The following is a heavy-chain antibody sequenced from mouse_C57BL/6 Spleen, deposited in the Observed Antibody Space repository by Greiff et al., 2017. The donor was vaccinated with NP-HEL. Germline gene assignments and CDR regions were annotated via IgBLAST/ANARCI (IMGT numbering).Heavy chain of an antibody. V-gene: IGHV3-6*01. J-gene: IGHJ2*01. D-gene: IGHD1-1*01. CDR2: ISYDGSN. CDR1: GYSITSGYY. CDR3: ARAYYGSSWGY. Sequence: EVKLEESGPGLVKPSQSLSLTCSVTGYSITSGYYWNWIRQFPGNKLEWMGYISYDGSNNYNPSLKNRISITRDTSKNQFFLKLNSVTTEDTATYYCARAYYGSSWGYWGQGTTLTVSS.